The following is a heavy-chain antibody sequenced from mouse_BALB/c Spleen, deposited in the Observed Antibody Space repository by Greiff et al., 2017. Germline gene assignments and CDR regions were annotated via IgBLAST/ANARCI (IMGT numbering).Heavy chain of an antibody. Sequence: VQLQQSGTVLARPGASVKMSCKASGYSFTSYWMHWVKQRPGQGLEWIGAIYPGNSDTSYNQKFKGKAKLTAVTSASTAYMELSSLTNEDSAVYYCTRGYGNYGGDYAMDYWGQGTSVTVSS. V-gene: IGHV1-5*01. CDR1: GYSFTSYW. J-gene: IGHJ4*01. D-gene: IGHD2-10*02. CDR2: IYPGNSDT. CDR3: TRGYGNYGGDYAMDY.